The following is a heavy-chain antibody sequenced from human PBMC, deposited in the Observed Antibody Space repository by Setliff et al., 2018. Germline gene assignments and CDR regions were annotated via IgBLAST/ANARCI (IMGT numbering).Heavy chain of an antibody. J-gene: IGHJ4*02. CDR2: ISGSGGAT. V-gene: IGHV3-23*01. CDR3: AKDVAITIFGVVTSSPH. CDR1: GFTFSSYA. Sequence: PGGSLRLSCAASGFTFSSYAMTWARQAPGKGLEWVSGISGSGGATYYAASVKGRFSISRDNSKNTLSLQMNSLRAEDTAIYYCAKDVAITIFGVVTSSPHWGQGTLVTVSS. D-gene: IGHD3-3*01.